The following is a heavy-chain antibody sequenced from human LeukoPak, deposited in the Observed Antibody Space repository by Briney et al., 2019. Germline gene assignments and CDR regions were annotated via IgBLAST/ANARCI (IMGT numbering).Heavy chain of an antibody. V-gene: IGHV3-30-3*01. D-gene: IGHD6-13*01. Sequence: GGSLRLSCAASGFTLSSYAMHGVRQAPGKGLEWVAVISYDGSNKYYADSVKGRFTISRDNSKNTLYLQMNSLRAEDTAVYYCARDKYSSGWYYFDYGGQGTLVTVSS. CDR3: ARDKYSSGWYYFDY. CDR2: ISYDGSNK. CDR1: GFTLSSYA. J-gene: IGHJ4*02.